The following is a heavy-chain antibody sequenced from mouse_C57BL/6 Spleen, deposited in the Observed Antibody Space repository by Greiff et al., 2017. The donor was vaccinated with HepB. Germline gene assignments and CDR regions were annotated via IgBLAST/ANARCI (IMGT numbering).Heavy chain of an antibody. J-gene: IGHJ3*01. CDR3: ARKDGSRGGVAY. CDR2: IDPSDSET. D-gene: IGHD1-1*01. Sequence: VQLQQPGAELVRPGSSVKLSCKASGYTFTSYWMHWVKQRPIQGLEWIGNIDPSDSETHYNQKFKDKATLTVDKSSSTAYMQLSSLTSEDSAVYYCARKDGSRGGVAYWGQGTLVTVSA. V-gene: IGHV1-52*01. CDR1: GYTFTSYW.